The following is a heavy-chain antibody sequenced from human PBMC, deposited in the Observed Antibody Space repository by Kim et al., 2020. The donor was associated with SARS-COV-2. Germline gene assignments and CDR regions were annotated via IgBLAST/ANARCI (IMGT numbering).Heavy chain of an antibody. CDR1: GDSLSSDY. J-gene: IGHJ4*02. D-gene: IGHD3-16*02. CDR2: IYTSGRT. Sequence: SETLSLTCNVSGDSLSSDYWSWNRQPAGKGLEWIGRIYTSGRTNYNPSLQSRVTMSVDMSKNQFSLKLSSVTAADTAVYYCARALGHWGQGTLVTVSS. V-gene: IGHV4-4*07. CDR3: ARALGH.